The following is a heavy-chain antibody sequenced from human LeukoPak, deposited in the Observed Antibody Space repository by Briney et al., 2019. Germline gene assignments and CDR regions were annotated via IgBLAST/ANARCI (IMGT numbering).Heavy chain of an antibody. J-gene: IGHJ3*02. V-gene: IGHV5-51*01. Sequence: GESLKISCKGSGYSFTSYWIGWVRQMPGKGLEWMGIIYPGDSDTRYSPSFQGQVTISADKSISTAYLQWSSLKASDTAMYYCARTYITMIVVDHRKIADSDAFDIWGQGTMVTVSS. CDR1: GYSFTSYW. D-gene: IGHD3-22*01. CDR2: IYPGDSDT. CDR3: ARTYITMIVVDHRKIADSDAFDI.